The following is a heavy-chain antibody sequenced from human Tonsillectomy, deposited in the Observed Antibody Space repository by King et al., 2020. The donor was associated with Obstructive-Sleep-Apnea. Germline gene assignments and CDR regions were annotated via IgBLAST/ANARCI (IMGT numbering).Heavy chain of an antibody. V-gene: IGHV1-18*01. CDR1: GYTFISFG. CDR3: ARSELWTGYYNPSVFDY. CDR2: ISAYNGNT. Sequence: QLVQSGAEVKKAGASVKVSCKASGYTFISFGISWVRQAPGQGLEWMGWISAYNGNTKNAQKFQGRVTMTTDTSTSTAYMDLRSLRSDDTAVYYCARSELWTGYYNPSVFDYWGQGTLVTVSS. J-gene: IGHJ4*02. D-gene: IGHD3/OR15-3a*01.